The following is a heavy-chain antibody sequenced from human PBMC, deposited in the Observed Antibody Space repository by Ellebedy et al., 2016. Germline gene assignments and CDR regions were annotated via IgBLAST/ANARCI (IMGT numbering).Heavy chain of an antibody. CDR3: ARDNPHYYDSSGSPDY. CDR2: IWYDGSNK. D-gene: IGHD3-22*01. V-gene: IGHV3-33*08. CDR1: GFTFSSYA. J-gene: IGHJ4*02. Sequence: GGSLRLSCAASGFTFSSYAMHWVRQAPGKGLEWVAVIWYDGSNKYYADSVKGRFTISRDNSKNTLYLQMNSLRAEDTAVYYCARDNPHYYDSSGSPDYWGQGTLVTISS.